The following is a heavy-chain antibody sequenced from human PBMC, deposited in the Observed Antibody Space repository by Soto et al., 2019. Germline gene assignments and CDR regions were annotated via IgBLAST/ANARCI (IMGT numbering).Heavy chain of an antibody. CDR3: ARAGRYYDDSSGSLE. CDR2: ISAYNGNK. J-gene: IGHJ4*02. V-gene: IGHV1-18*04. D-gene: IGHD3-22*01. Sequence: ASVKVSCKASGYTFTSYGISWVRQAPGQGREWMGWISAYNGNKNYAQKLQGRVNMTTDTSTSTAYMELRSLRSDDTAVYYCARAGRYYDDSSGSLEWGQGTLVTVSS. CDR1: GYTFTSYG.